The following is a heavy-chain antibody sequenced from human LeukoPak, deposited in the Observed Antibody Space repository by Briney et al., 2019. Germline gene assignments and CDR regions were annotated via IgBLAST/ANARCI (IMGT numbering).Heavy chain of an antibody. CDR1: GGSISSDSYY. CDR2: IYINGST. D-gene: IGHD2-15*01. Sequence: PSETLSLTCTVSGGSISSDSYYWSWIRQPAGTGLEWIGRIYINGSTNYNPSLKSRVTISVDTSNNQFSLKLNSVTAADTAVYYCAREGLGYCSGGSCYPNWFDPWGQGTLVTVSS. J-gene: IGHJ5*02. CDR3: AREGLGYCSGGSCYPNWFDP. V-gene: IGHV4-61*02.